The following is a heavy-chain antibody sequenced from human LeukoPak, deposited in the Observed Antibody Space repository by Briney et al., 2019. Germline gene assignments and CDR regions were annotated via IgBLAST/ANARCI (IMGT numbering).Heavy chain of an antibody. CDR1: GGSISSYY. D-gene: IGHD6-19*01. V-gene: IGHV4-59*01. Sequence: SETLSLTCTVSGGSISSYYWSWIRQPPGKGLGWIGYIYYSGSTNYNPSLKSRVTISVDTSKNQFSLKLSSVTAADTAVYYCARVGRAQAVAWGQGTLVTVSS. J-gene: IGHJ4*02. CDR2: IYYSGST. CDR3: ARVGRAQAVA.